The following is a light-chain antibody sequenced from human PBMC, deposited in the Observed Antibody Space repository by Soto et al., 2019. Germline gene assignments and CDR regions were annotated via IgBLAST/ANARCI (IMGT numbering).Light chain of an antibody. Sequence: DLQMTQSPYSLSASIGDRITITCRASQDINNYVAWFQQKPGKAPEPLIYAAFILQSGVPSRFSGSASGTDFTLTITNLQPEDVATYYCQHYFTYPVTFGGGTKVEIK. CDR1: QDINNY. CDR3: QHYFTYPVT. V-gene: IGKV1-16*01. CDR2: AAF. J-gene: IGKJ4*01.